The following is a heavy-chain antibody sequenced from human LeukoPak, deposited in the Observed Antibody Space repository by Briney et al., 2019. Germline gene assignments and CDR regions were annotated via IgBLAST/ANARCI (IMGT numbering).Heavy chain of an antibody. CDR2: INPNSGGT. J-gene: IGHJ5*02. Sequence: GASVKVPCKASGYTFTGYYMHWVRQAPGQGLEWMGWINPNSGGTNYAQKFQGRVTMTRDTSISTAYMELSRLRSDDTAVYYCARDPAANTMVRGVITYWFDPWGQGTLVTVSS. CDR1: GYTFTGYY. D-gene: IGHD3-10*01. CDR3: ARDPAANTMVRGVITYWFDP. V-gene: IGHV1-2*02.